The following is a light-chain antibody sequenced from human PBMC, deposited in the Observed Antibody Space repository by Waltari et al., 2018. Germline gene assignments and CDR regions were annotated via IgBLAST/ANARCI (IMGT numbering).Light chain of an antibody. Sequence: DVVMTQSPLSLPITPGQPASISCRSSQSLVHGNGNTFLTWYHQKPGQPPRRLIYEVSNQDSGVPDRFSGSGAGTDFTLKISRVEAEDVGVYYCVQGTHLPYSFGQGTKVEIK. CDR3: VQGTHLPYS. J-gene: IGKJ2*03. V-gene: IGKV2-30*02. CDR1: QSLVHGNGNTF. CDR2: EVS.